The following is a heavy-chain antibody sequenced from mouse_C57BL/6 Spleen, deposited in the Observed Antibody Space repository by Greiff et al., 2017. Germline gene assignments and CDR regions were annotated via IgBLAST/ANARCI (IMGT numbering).Heavy chain of an antibody. V-gene: IGHV1-64*01. J-gene: IGHJ2*01. D-gene: IGHD1-1*01. CDR1: GYTFTSYW. CDR3: ARGGYYNYGYFDC. CDR2: ILPNSGST. Sequence: QVQLQQSGAELVKPGASVKLSCKATGYTFTSYWMHWVKQRPGQGLEWIGMILPNSGSTNYNEKFKSKATLTIDKASSTAYMQLSSLTSEDSAFYYCARGGYYNYGYFDCWGEGATLTFSS.